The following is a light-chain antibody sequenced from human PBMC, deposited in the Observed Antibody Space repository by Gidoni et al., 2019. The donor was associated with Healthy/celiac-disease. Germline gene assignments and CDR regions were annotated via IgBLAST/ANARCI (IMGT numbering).Light chain of an antibody. CDR3: NSRDSSGNPHVV. Sequence: SSELTQDPAVSVDLGQTVRITCQGDSLRSYYASWYQQKPGQAPVLVIYGKNNRPSGIPDRFSGSSSGNTASLTITGAQAEDEADYYCNSRDSSGNPHVVFGGGTKLTV. V-gene: IGLV3-19*01. J-gene: IGLJ2*01. CDR1: SLRSYY. CDR2: GKN.